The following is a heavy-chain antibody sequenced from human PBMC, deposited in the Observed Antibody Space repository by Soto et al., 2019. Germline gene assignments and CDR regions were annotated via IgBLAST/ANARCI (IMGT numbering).Heavy chain of an antibody. CDR3: ARYDMVVAFDY. J-gene: IGHJ4*02. V-gene: IGHV4-31*03. D-gene: IGHD2-15*01. CDR1: DGSISSGNYY. Sequence: ASETLSLTCTVSDGSISSGNYYWSWIRQHPGKGLEWIGYIYYSGSTYYNPSLKSRVTISLDTSKNQFSLKLSSVTAADTAVYYCARYDMVVAFDYWSQGNLVTVSS. CDR2: IYYSGST.